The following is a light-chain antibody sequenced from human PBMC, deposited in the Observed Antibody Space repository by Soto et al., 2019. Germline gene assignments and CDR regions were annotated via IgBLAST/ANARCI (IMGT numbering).Light chain of an antibody. V-gene: IGKV1D-13*01. CDR1: QAISSS. Sequence: AIQLTQCPSSLSASVGDRVTITCRTSQAISSSLAWYHQNPGKAPKLLIYDASTLEDGVPSRFSGSGSGTDFILTISSLQPEDFGTYYCQQFNDYPPITFGQGTRLEIK. CDR2: DAS. CDR3: QQFNDYPPIT. J-gene: IGKJ5*01.